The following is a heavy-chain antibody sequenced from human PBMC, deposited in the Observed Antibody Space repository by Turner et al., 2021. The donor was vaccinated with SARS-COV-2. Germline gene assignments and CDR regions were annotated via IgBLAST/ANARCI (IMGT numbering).Heavy chain of an antibody. CDR3: ASGDVDIVAIPNSGDAFDI. V-gene: IGHV4-34*01. J-gene: IGHJ3*02. Sequence: QVQLQQWGAGLFKPSETLSLTCAVYGGSFRGYYWSWIRQPPGKGLEWLGEINQSGRTNYNPALKSRVHISVDTSKNQFSLKLSSVTAADTAVYYCASGDVDIVAIPNSGDAFDIWGQGTMVTVSS. CDR1: GGSFRGYY. CDR2: INQSGRT. D-gene: IGHD5-12*01.